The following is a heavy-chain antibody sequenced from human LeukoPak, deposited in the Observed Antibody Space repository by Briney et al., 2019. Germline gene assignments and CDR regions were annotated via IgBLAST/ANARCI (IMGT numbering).Heavy chain of an antibody. CDR3: VALPAH. CDR2: LYQGGTS. V-gene: IGHV4-38-2*02. Sequence: SETLSLTCTVSGFSINSDYYWGWVRQPPGKGLEWIGSLYQGGTSYQNPSLKSRVTISVDTSRSQFSPKLNSVTAADTAVYYCVALPAHWGQGTLVTVSS. D-gene: IGHD5/OR15-5a*01. CDR1: GFSINSDYY. J-gene: IGHJ4*02.